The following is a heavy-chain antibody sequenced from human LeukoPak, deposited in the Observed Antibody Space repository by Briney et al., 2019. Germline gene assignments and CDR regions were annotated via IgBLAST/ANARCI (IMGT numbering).Heavy chain of an antibody. CDR1: GYTFTSYY. Sequence: ASVKVSFKASGYTFTSYYMHWVRQAPGQGLEWMGIINPSGGSTSYAQKFQGRVTMTRDTSTSTVYMGLSSLRSEDTAVYYCARQNPYGSGIGAFDIWGQGTMVTVSS. CDR2: INPSGGST. J-gene: IGHJ3*02. CDR3: ARQNPYGSGIGAFDI. D-gene: IGHD3-10*01. V-gene: IGHV1-46*01.